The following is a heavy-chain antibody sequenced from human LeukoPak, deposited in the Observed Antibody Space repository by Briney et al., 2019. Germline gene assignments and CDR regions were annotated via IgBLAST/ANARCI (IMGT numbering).Heavy chain of an antibody. Sequence: SETLSLTCAVYGGSFSGYYWSWIRQPPGKGLEWIAEINHSGSTHYNPSLKSRVTISVDTSKNQFSLKLSSVTAAGTAVYYCARRLGRKFGERFYYYHYMDVWDKGTTVTISS. D-gene: IGHD3-10*01. J-gene: IGHJ6*03. CDR3: ARRLGRKFGERFYYYHYMDV. CDR2: INHSGST. CDR1: GGSFSGYY. V-gene: IGHV4-34*01.